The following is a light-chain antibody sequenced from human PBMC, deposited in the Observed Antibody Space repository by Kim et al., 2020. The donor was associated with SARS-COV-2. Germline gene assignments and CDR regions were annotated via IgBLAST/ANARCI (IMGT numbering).Light chain of an antibody. CDR3: CSYAGSSTLV. CDR1: SSDVGSYTL. Sequence: GQSITISCTGTSSDVGSYTLVSWYQQHPGKAPKLMIYVGSKRPSGVSNRFSGSKSGNTASLTISGLQAEDEADYYCCSYAGSSTLVFGGGTQLTVL. CDR2: VGS. V-gene: IGLV2-23*01. J-gene: IGLJ2*01.